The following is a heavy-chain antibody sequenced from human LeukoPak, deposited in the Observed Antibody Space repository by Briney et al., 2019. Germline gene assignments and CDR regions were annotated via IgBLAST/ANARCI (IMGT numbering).Heavy chain of an antibody. Sequence: SETLSLTCTVSGDSFSAYYWSWIRQPPGRGLEWIGYIYSGRNTNYNPSLKSRVTISVGTSKKQHSLKLTSVTAADTAVYYCAIHTNVDISSFMDVWGKGTTVTVSS. D-gene: IGHD2-8*01. CDR3: AIHTNVDISSFMDV. CDR2: IYSGRNT. J-gene: IGHJ6*03. CDR1: GDSFSAYY. V-gene: IGHV4-4*09.